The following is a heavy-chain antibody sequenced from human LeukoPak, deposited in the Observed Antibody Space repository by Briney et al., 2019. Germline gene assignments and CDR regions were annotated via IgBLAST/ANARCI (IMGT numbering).Heavy chain of an antibody. CDR1: GFTFGDYA. Sequence: GGSLRLSCTASGFTFGDYAMSWVRQAPGKGLEWIGFIRNLVNGGTTEYAASVKGRVTISRDDSKSIAYLQMNSLKTEDTAVYYCSRFYSSGWASGAFDIWGQGTMATVSS. CDR3: SRFYSSGWASGAFDI. V-gene: IGHV3-49*04. CDR2: IRNLVNGGTT. D-gene: IGHD3-22*01. J-gene: IGHJ3*02.